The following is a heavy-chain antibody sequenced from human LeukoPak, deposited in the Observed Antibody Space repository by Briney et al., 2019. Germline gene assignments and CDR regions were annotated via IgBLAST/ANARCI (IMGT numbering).Heavy chain of an antibody. J-gene: IGHJ4*02. Sequence: SETLSLTCTVSGGSISIYYWSWIRQPAGKGLEWIGRIYTSGSTNYNPSLKSRVTMSVDTSKNQFSLKLSSVTAADTAVYYCAREGDYDYVWGSYRYTSHFDYWGQGTLVTVSS. CDR2: IYTSGST. D-gene: IGHD3-16*02. CDR3: AREGDYDYVWGSYRYTSHFDY. CDR1: GGSISIYY. V-gene: IGHV4-4*07.